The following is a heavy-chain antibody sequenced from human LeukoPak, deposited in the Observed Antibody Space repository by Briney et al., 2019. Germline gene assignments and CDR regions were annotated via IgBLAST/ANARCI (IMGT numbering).Heavy chain of an antibody. V-gene: IGHV3-23*01. Sequence: GGSLRLSCAASGFTFSSYAMSWVRQAPGKGLEWVSAISGSGGSTYYADSVKGRFTISRDNSKNTLYLQMNSLRAEDTAVYYYAKRSSGYYYYFDYWGQGTLVTVSS. CDR1: GFTFSSYA. CDR3: AKRSSGYYYYFDY. CDR2: ISGSGGST. J-gene: IGHJ4*02. D-gene: IGHD3-22*01.